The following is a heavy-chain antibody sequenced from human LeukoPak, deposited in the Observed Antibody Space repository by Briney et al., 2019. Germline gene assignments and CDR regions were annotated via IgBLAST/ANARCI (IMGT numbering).Heavy chain of an antibody. CDR2: IYSGGST. CDR3: AKPLGYCSGGSCASIDY. D-gene: IGHD2-15*01. Sequence: GGSLRLSCAASGFTVSSNYMSWVRQAPGKGLEWVSIIYSGGSTFYADSVKGRFTISRDNSKNTLYLQMNSLRAEDTAVYYCAKPLGYCSGGSCASIDYWGQGTLVTVSS. J-gene: IGHJ4*02. CDR1: GFTVSSNY. V-gene: IGHV3-53*01.